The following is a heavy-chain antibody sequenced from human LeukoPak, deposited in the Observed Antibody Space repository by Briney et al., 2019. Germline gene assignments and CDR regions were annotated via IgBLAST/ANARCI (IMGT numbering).Heavy chain of an antibody. D-gene: IGHD2-15*01. Sequence: GGSLRLSCAASGFTFSSYAMSWVRQAPGKGLEWVPAISGSGGSTYYADSVKGRFTISRDNSKNTLYLQMNSLRAEDTAVYYCAKDAIVVVIAATTGEFDYWGQGTLVTVSS. CDR1: GFTFSSYA. V-gene: IGHV3-23*01. J-gene: IGHJ4*02. CDR3: AKDAIVVVIAATTGEFDY. CDR2: ISGSGGST.